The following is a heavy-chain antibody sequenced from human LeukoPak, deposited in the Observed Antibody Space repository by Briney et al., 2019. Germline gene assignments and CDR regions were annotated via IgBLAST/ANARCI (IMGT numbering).Heavy chain of an antibody. CDR3: ARPMVRGVNDALDI. CDR2: IYYSGST. CDR1: GGSISSYY. D-gene: IGHD3-10*01. V-gene: IGHV4-59*08. J-gene: IGHJ3*02. Sequence: SETLSLTCTVSGGSISSYYWSWIRQPPGKGLEWIGYIYYSGSTNYNPSLKSRVTISVDTSKNQLSLELTSVTAADTAVYYCARPMVRGVNDALDIWGQGTMVTVSS.